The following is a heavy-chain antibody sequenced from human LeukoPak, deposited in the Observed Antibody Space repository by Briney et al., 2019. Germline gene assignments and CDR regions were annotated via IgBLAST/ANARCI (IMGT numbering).Heavy chain of an antibody. J-gene: IGHJ4*02. CDR2: ISGTGHNT. CDR3: AREEPAGSIDY. Sequence: GGSLRLSCAASGFTFSSYWMSWVRQAPGKGLECVSAISGTGHNTYYANSVKGRFTISRDNSRNTLYLQMGSLRAEDTALYYCAREEPAGSIDYWGQGTLVTVSS. D-gene: IGHD1-14*01. CDR1: GFTFSSYW. V-gene: IGHV3-64*01.